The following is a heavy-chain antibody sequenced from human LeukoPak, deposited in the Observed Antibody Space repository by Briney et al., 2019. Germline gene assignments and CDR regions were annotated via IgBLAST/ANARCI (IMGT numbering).Heavy chain of an antibody. CDR1: GGSFSGYY. Sequence: SETLSLTCAVYGGSFSGYYWSWIRQPPGKGLEWIGEINHSGSTNYNPSLKSRVTISVDTSKNQFSLKLSSVTAADTAVYYCARDNSNFGWFDPWGQGTLVTVSS. CDR3: ARDNSNFGWFDP. CDR2: INHSGST. D-gene: IGHD4-11*01. J-gene: IGHJ5*02. V-gene: IGHV4-34*01.